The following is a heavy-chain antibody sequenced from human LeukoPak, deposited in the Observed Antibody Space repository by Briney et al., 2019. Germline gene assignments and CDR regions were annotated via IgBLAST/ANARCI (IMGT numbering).Heavy chain of an antibody. CDR3: ARALKWDVLFDY. CDR2: LHNDGSK. V-gene: IGHV4-4*07. J-gene: IGHJ4*02. Sequence: SETLSLTSTVSGHSITKSYWNWIRQPAGKGLDWIGRLHNDGSKNYNPSLESRVTISVDTSKNQFSLRLTSVTAADTAVYYCARALKWDVLFDYWGQGTLVTVSS. CDR1: GHSITKSY. D-gene: IGHD1-26*01.